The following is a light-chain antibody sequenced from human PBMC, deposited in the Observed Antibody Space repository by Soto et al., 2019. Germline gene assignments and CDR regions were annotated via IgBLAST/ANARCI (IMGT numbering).Light chain of an antibody. J-gene: IGKJ1*01. CDR1: QSISNY. CDR3: QLRSNWPPTWT. CDR2: DAS. Sequence: EIVLTQSPATLSLSPGERATLSCRASQSISNYLAWYQHKPGQAPRLLIYDASPRATGIPARFSGSGSGTDFTLTISSLEPEDFAVYFCQLRSNWPPTWTFGQGTKVEVK. V-gene: IGKV3-11*01.